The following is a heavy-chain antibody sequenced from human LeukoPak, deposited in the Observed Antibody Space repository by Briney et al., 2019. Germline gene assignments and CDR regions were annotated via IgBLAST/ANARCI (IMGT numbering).Heavy chain of an antibody. V-gene: IGHV3-21*01. Sequence: PGGSLRLSCAASGFTFSSCNMNWVRQAPGKGLEWVSSINSSSRYIYYPDLVKGRFTISRDNAKNSLCLQMNSLRAEDTAVYYGARDSKLRADSGYDLSDYWGQGTLVTVSS. CDR3: ARDSKLRADSGYDLSDY. J-gene: IGHJ4*02. CDR2: INSSSRYI. CDR1: GFTFSSCN. D-gene: IGHD5-12*01.